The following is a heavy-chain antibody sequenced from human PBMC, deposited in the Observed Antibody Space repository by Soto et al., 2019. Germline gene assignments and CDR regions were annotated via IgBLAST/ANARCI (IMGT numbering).Heavy chain of an antibody. CDR2: ITGTGGNT. Sequence: GGSLRLSCAASGFPLSTYGMTWVRQAPGKGLEWVSAITGTGGNTYYVDSVKGRFTSSRDNSKNMLYLQVNSLRVEDTAVYYCARIRGYWYGLDVWGQGTTVTVSS. J-gene: IGHJ6*02. V-gene: IGHV3-23*01. CDR3: ARIRGYWYGLDV. CDR1: GFPLSTYG.